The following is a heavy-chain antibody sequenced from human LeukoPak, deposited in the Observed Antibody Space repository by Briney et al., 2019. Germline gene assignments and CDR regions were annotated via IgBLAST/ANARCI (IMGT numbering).Heavy chain of an antibody. V-gene: IGHV3-53*01. CDR2: IYSGGST. CDR3: AKGESGPYYFDY. Sequence: GGSLRLSCAASGFTVSSNYMSWVRQAPGKGLEWVSVIYSGGSTYYADSVKGRFTISRDNSKNTLYLQMNSLRAEDTAVYYCAKGESGPYYFDYWGQGTLVTVSS. CDR1: GFTVSSNY. J-gene: IGHJ4*02. D-gene: IGHD5-12*01.